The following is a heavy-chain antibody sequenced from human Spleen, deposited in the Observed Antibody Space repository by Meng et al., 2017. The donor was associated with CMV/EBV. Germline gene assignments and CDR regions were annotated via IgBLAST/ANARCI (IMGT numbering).Heavy chain of an antibody. J-gene: IGHJ4*02. CDR3: ARDHLEVRGAAFDF. CDR2: ISNGSSYI. D-gene: IGHD3-10*01. V-gene: IGHV3-21*01. CDR1: GFTFSSYS. Sequence: ASGFTFSSYSMSWVRQTPGKGLQWVSSISNGSSYIYFADSLKGRFIISRDNAKNSLYLQMNGLRADDSALYYCARDHLEVRGAAFDFWGQGTLVTVSS.